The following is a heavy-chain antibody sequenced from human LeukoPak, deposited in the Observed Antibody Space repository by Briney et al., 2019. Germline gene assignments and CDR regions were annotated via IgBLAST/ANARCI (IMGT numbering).Heavy chain of an antibody. V-gene: IGHV3-23*01. D-gene: IGHD6-19*01. CDR1: GFTFSSYA. J-gene: IGHJ4*02. Sequence: GGSLRLSCAASGFTFSSYAMSWVRQTPGKGLEWVSAISGSGGSTYYADSVKGRFTISRDNSKSTLYLQMNSLRAEDTAVYYCAKDQSLSGSHEGGQGTLVTVSS. CDR2: ISGSGGST. CDR3: AKDQSLSGSHE.